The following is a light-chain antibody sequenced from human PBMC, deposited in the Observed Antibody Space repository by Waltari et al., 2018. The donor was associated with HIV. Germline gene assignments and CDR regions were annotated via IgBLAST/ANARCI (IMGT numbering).Light chain of an antibody. CDR1: HSVLYSANNKNY. CDR2: WAS. V-gene: IGKV4-1*01. Sequence: DIEMTQSPDSLAVSVGERATINYKSSHSVLYSANNKNYLAWYQQKPGQPPKWLFYWASTRESGVPDRFRGTGSGTDFTLTITSLQAEDVAVYYCQQYYSSPRTFSQGTKVEVK. CDR3: QQYYSSPRT. J-gene: IGKJ1*01.